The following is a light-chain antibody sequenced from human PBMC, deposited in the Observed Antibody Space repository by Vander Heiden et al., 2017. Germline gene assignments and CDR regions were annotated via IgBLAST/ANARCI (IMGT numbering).Light chain of an antibody. CDR2: SNN. J-gene: IGLJ3*02. Sequence: QSVLTQPPSASGTPGQRVTISCSGSRSNIGSNTVSWYQQLPGTAPKLLIYSNNRRPSGVPDRFSGSKSGTSASLAISGLQSEDEADYYCAAWDDSLNGGVFGGGTKLTVL. CDR3: AAWDDSLNGGV. CDR1: RSNIGSNT. V-gene: IGLV1-44*01.